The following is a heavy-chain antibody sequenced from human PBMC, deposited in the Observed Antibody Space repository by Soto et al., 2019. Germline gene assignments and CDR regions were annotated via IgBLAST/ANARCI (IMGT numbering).Heavy chain of an antibody. D-gene: IGHD1-26*01. V-gene: IGHV3-48*04. CDR3: ARDHIVGATVDY. J-gene: IGHJ4*02. Sequence: GGSLRLSCAASGFSFSTHYMNWVRQTPGKGLEWVSSINRDSTVIKYADSVKGRFTISRDNARNSLYLQMNSLRAEDTAVYYCARDHIVGATVDYWGQGTLVTVSS. CDR2: INRDSTVI. CDR1: GFSFSTHY.